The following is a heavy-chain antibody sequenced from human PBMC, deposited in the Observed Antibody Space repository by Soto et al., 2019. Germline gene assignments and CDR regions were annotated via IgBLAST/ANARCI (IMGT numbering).Heavy chain of an antibody. CDR3: AREGQSGSSSFDY. V-gene: IGHV1-69*04. CDR1: GGTFSSYT. Sequence: SVKVSCKASGGTFSSYTISWVRQAPGQGLEWMGRIIPILGIANYAQKFQGRVTITADKSTSTAYMELSSLRSEDTAVYYCAREGQSGSSSFDYWGQGTLVTASS. D-gene: IGHD3-10*01. J-gene: IGHJ4*02. CDR2: IIPILGIA.